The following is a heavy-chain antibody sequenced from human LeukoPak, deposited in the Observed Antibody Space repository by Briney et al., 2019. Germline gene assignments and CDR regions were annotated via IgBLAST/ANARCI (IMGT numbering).Heavy chain of an antibody. V-gene: IGHV3-73*01. CDR3: TSPGDINDF. J-gene: IGHJ4*02. D-gene: IGHD3-10*01. CDR1: GFTFNGSA. CDR2: IRSKANNYAT. Sequence: GGSLRLSCAASGFTFNGSAFHWVGQASGKGLEWVGRIRSKANNYATAYAESLKGRFIISRYDSKNTAYLQMNSLKTEDTAVYYCTSPGDINDFWGQGTLVTVSS.